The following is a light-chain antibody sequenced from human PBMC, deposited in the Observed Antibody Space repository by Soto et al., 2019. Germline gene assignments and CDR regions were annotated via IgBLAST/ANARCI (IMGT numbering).Light chain of an antibody. CDR2: DAS. CDR3: QQYHTSSIT. Sequence: DIQMTQSPSSLSASVGDRVTITCRASQTISNWLAWYQQKPGKAPTLLIYDASTLERGVPSRFSGTGSGTEITLSIDSLQPDDFATYYCQQYHTSSITFGQGTRLEIK. J-gene: IGKJ5*01. CDR1: QTISNW. V-gene: IGKV1-5*01.